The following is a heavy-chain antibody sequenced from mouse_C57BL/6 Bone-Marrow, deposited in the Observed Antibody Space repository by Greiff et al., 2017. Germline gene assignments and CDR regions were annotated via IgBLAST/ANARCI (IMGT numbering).Heavy chain of an antibody. CDR1: GYTFTSYW. CDR3: ARWAMDD. J-gene: IGHJ4*01. V-gene: IGHV1-69*01. CDR2: IDPSDSYT. Sequence: VQLQQPGAELVMPGASVKLSCKASGYTFTSYWMHWVKQRPGQGLEWIGEIDPSDSYTNYNQKFKGKSTLTVDKASSTAYMQLSSLTSEDSAVYYCARWAMDDWGQGTSVTVSS.